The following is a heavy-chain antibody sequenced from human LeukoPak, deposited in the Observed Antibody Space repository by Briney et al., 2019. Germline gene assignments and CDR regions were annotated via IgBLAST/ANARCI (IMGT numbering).Heavy chain of an antibody. CDR3: AGGRNTIFGVVIIGLDP. Sequence: SETLSLTCAVYGGSFSGYYWSWIRQPPGKGLEWIGEINHSGSTNYNPSLKSRVTISVDTSKNQFSLKLSSVTAADTAVYYCAGGRNTIFGVVIIGLDPWGQGTLVTVSS. CDR1: GGSFSGYY. D-gene: IGHD3-3*01. V-gene: IGHV4-34*01. J-gene: IGHJ5*02. CDR2: INHSGST.